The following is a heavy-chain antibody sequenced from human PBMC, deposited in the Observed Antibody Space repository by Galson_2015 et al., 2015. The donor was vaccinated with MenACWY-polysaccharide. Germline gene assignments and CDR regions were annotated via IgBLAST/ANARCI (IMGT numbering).Heavy chain of an antibody. V-gene: IGHV3-48*01. J-gene: IGHJ4*02. Sequence: SLRLSCAASGFTFSSYSMNWVRQAPGKGLEWVSYISSSSSTIYYTDSVKGRFTISRDNAKNSLYLQMNSLRAEDTAVYYCARDDRDYGDYVFDYWGQGTLVTVSS. CDR3: ARDDRDYGDYVFDY. CDR2: ISSSSSTI. D-gene: IGHD4-17*01. CDR1: GFTFSSYS.